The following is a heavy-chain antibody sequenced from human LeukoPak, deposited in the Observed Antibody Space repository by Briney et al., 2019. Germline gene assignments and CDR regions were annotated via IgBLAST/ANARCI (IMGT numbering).Heavy chain of an antibody. D-gene: IGHD4-23*01. J-gene: IGHJ4*02. Sequence: GGSLRLSCAASGFTFSSYSMNWVRQAPGKGLEWVSYISSSSSTIYYADSVKGRFTISRDNAKNSLYLQMNSLRTEDTAVYYCASGSTYGGNPGYWGQGTLVTVSS. V-gene: IGHV3-48*04. CDR1: GFTFSSYS. CDR2: ISSSSSTI. CDR3: ASGSTYGGNPGY.